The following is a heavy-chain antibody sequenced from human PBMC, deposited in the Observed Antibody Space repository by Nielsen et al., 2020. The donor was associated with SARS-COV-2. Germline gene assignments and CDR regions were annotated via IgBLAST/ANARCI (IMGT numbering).Heavy chain of an antibody. V-gene: IGHV3-7*04. CDR1: GFTFSSFW. J-gene: IGHJ4*02. Sequence: GGSPRLSCAASGFTFSSFWMTWVRQAPGKGLEWVAKIKEDGSEKYYVDSVKGRFTISRDDSKNSVFLQMNSLRAEDTALYYCARGEYSHFYWGQGTPVTVSS. CDR2: IKEDGSEK. CDR3: ARGEYSHFY. D-gene: IGHD4-11*01.